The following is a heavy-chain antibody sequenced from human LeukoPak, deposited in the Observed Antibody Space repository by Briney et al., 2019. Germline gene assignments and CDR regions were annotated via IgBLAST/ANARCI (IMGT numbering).Heavy chain of an antibody. CDR1: GFTFSSYW. CDR3: SKRPDYISSWFSFDS. CDR2: INPDESQR. Sequence: GGSLRLSCAASGFTFSSYWMSWVRQAPGKGLEWVANINPDESQRYYVDSVKGRFTISRDNAKNSLFLQMNSLRAEDTALYYCSKRPDYISSWFSFDSWGQGTLVTVSS. V-gene: IGHV3-7*03. J-gene: IGHJ4*02. D-gene: IGHD6-13*01.